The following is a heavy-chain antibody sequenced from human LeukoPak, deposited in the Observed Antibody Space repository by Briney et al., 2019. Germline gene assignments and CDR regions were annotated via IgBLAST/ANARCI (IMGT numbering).Heavy chain of an antibody. CDR2: INHSGST. CDR1: GVSFSGYY. V-gene: IGHV4-34*01. Sequence: SETLSLTCAVYGVSFSGYYWSWIRQPPGKGLEWIGEINHSGSTNYNPSLKSRVTISVDTSKNQFSLKLSSVTAADTAVYYCARGVHQFDYWGQGTLVIVSS. J-gene: IGHJ4*02. CDR3: ARGVHQFDY. D-gene: IGHD1-1*01.